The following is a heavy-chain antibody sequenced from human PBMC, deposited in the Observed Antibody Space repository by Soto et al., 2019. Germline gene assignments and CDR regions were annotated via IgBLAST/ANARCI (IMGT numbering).Heavy chain of an antibody. J-gene: IGHJ4*02. D-gene: IGHD4-17*01. CDR1: GGSISSGGYY. CDR2: IYYSGST. V-gene: IGHV4-31*03. Sequence: SETLSLTCTVSGGSISSGGYYWSWIRQHPGKGLEWIGYIYYSGSTYYNPSLKSRVTISVDTSKNQFSLKLSSVTAADTAVYYCARGRFGDYDSDYWGQGXLVTVSS. CDR3: ARGRFGDYDSDY.